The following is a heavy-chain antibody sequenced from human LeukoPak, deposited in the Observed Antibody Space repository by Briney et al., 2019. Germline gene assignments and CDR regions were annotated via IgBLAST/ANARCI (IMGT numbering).Heavy chain of an antibody. J-gene: IGHJ5*02. D-gene: IGHD1-26*01. V-gene: IGHV4-59*01. CDR3: ARDQSSWFDP. CDR2: IYYSGST. CDR1: GGSISTYF. Sequence: SETLSLTCTVSGGSISTYFWSWIRQPPGKGLEWIGYIYYSGSTNYNPSLKSRVTISEDTSKNQFSLKLSSVTAADTAVYYCARDQSSWFDPWGQGTLVTVSS.